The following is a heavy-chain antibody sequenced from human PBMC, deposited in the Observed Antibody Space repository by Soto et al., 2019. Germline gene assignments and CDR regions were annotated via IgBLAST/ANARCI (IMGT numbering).Heavy chain of an antibody. CDR2: ISGSGGST. Sequence: EVQLLESGGGLVQPGGSLRLSCAASGFTFTSYAMNWVRQAPGKGLEWVSVISGSGGSTYYADSVKGRFTISRDNSKNTLYLQMNSLRAEDKAVYYCAKRTTGWYFDLWGRGTLVTVSS. V-gene: IGHV3-23*01. J-gene: IGHJ2*01. CDR3: AKRTTGWYFDL. CDR1: GFTFTSYA.